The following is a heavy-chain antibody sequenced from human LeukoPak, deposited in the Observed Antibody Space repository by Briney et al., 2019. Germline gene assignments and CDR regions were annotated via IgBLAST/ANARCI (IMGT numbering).Heavy chain of an antibody. CDR3: ARLSIAARRGHSDY. J-gene: IGHJ4*02. D-gene: IGHD6-6*01. V-gene: IGHV3-48*02. CDR1: GFTFSSYR. Sequence: GGSLRLSCAASGFTFSSYRMNWVRQAPGKGLEWVSYISSSSSTIYYADSVKGRFTISRDNAKNSLYLQMNSLRDEDTAVYYCARLSIAARRGHSDYWGQGTLVTVSS. CDR2: ISSSSSTI.